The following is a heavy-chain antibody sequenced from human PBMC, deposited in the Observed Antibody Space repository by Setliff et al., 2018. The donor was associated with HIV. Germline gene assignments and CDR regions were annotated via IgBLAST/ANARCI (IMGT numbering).Heavy chain of an antibody. Sequence: SETLSLTCTVSGGSITNHYWSWIRQPPGKGLEWIGTIYHSGSTYYNPSLKSRVTISVDTSKNQFSLNLSSVTAADTAVYSCARERRYCSGGSCSKFFDYWGQGTLVTVSS. CDR2: IYHSGST. V-gene: IGHV4-39*07. J-gene: IGHJ4*02. CDR3: ARERRYCSGGSCSKFFDY. CDR1: GGSITNHY. D-gene: IGHD2-15*01.